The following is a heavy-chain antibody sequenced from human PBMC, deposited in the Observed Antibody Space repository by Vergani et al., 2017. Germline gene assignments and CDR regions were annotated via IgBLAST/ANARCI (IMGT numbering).Heavy chain of an antibody. J-gene: IGHJ6*03. D-gene: IGHD3-3*01. V-gene: IGHV1-69*06. Sequence: QVQLVQSGAEVKKPGSSVKVSCKASGGTFSSYAISWVRQAPGQGLEWMGGIIPIFGTANYAQKFQGRVTNTADKSTSTAYMELSSLRSEDTAVDYCAREVSPPDFWSGYIGYYYYMDVWGKGTTVTVSS. CDR2: IIPIFGTA. CDR1: GGTFSSYA. CDR3: AREVSPPDFWSGYIGYYYYMDV.